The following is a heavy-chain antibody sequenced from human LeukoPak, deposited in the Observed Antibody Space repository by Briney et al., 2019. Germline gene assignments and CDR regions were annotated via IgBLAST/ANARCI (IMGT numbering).Heavy chain of an antibody. CDR2: IIPIFGTA. V-gene: IGHV1-69*05. Sequence: SVKVSCKASGGTFSSYAISWVRHAPGQGLEWMGRIIPIFGTANYAQKFQGRVTITTDESTSTAYMALSSLRSEDTAVYYCARAVGGYYGSGSYSANWFDPWGQGTLVTVSS. CDR3: ARAVGGYYGSGSYSANWFDP. D-gene: IGHD3-10*01. J-gene: IGHJ5*02. CDR1: GGTFSSYA.